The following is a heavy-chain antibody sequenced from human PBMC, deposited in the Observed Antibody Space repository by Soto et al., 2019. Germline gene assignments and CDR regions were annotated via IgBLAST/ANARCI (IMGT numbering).Heavy chain of an antibody. CDR2: INPNGGT. Sequence: SVKVSCKASGYTFSRYYMHWVRQAPGQGLEWMGMINPNGGTNYAQKFQERVTITRDMSTSTAYMELSSLRSEDTAVYYCAADYGISSGYYYLGYYFDYWGQGTLVTVSS. V-gene: IGHV1-46*01. J-gene: IGHJ4*02. CDR3: AADYGISSGYYYLGYYFDY. D-gene: IGHD3-22*01. CDR1: GYTFSRYY.